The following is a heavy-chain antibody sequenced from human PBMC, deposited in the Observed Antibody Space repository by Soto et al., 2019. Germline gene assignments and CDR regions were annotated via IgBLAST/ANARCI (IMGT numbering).Heavy chain of an antibody. V-gene: IGHV1-69*02. Sequence: QVQLVQSGAEVKKPGSSVKVSCKASGGTFSSYTISWVRQAPGQGLEWMGRIIPILGIANYAQKFQGRVTITADKTTSTAYTELSSLRSEDTAVYYCARGITMVRGRECRYYYYYYMDVCGKGTTVTVSS. CDR1: GGTFSSYT. D-gene: IGHD3-10*01. CDR2: IIPILGIA. J-gene: IGHJ6*03. CDR3: ARGITMVRGRECRYYYYYYMDV.